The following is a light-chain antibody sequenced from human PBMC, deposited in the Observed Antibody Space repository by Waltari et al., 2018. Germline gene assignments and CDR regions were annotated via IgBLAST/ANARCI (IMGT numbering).Light chain of an antibody. CDR1: SSNIGAGYD. CDR3: QSYDGSLSGVV. Sequence: QSVLTQPPSVSGAPGQRVTISCTGSSSNIGAGYDVHWYQQLPGTAPKLLIYDNRSRPSGVPDRFSGSKSGTSASLAITGLQAEDEADYYCQSYDGSLSGVVFGGGTKLTVL. V-gene: IGLV1-40*01. CDR2: DNR. J-gene: IGLJ3*02.